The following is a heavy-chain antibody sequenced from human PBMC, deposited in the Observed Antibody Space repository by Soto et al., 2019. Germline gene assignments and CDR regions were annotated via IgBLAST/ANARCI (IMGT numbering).Heavy chain of an antibody. D-gene: IGHD2-15*01. V-gene: IGHV3-21*01. Sequence: LRLSCAASGITFRSYSMSWVRQAPGKGLEWVASITSDSSDIYYEDSVKGRFTISRDNGENSLYLQMTSLGAEDTGVYYCATTYCSGGYCFSSEYWGQGVLVTVSS. J-gene: IGHJ4*02. CDR2: ITSDSSDI. CDR3: ATTYCSGGYCFSSEY. CDR1: GITFRSYS.